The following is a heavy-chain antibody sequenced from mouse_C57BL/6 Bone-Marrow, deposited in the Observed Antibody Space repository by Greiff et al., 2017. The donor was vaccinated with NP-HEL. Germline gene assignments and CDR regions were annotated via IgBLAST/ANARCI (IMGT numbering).Heavy chain of an antibody. CDR2: IDPENGDT. Sequence: LVESGAELVRPGASVKLSCTASGFNIKDDYMHWVKQRPEQGLEWIGWIDPENGDTEYASKFQGKATITADTSSNTAYLQLSSLTSEDTAVYYCTTTVDYFDYWGQGTTLTVSS. CDR3: TTTVDYFDY. V-gene: IGHV14-4*01. CDR1: GFNIKDDY. J-gene: IGHJ2*01. D-gene: IGHD1-1*01.